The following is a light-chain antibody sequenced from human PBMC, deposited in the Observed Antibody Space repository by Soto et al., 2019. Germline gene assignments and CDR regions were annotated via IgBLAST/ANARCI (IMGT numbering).Light chain of an antibody. CDR1: QSVSSNH. CDR3: QQYGSSTYT. Sequence: EIVLTQSPRSLSLSPRERATLSCRASQSVSSNHLAWYQQRPGQAPRLLIYGASRRATGIPDRFSGSGSGTDLTITISRLEPEDFAMYYGQQYGSSTYTFGQGTKVDNK. V-gene: IGKV3-20*01. CDR2: GAS. J-gene: IGKJ2*01.